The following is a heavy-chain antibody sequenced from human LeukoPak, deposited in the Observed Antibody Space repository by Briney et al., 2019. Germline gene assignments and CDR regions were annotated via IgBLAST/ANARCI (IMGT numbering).Heavy chain of an antibody. CDR1: GFTFSNYG. CDR2: IQNDGSNE. V-gene: IGHV3-30*02. CDR3: AKDRGCFDP. Sequence: GGSLRLSCAASGFTFSNYGMHWVRQAPGEGLEWVAFIQNDGSNEYYAASVRGRFTIYRDNSKKTVHLQMNSLKTEDTALYYCAKDRGCFDPWGQGTLVTVSS. J-gene: IGHJ5*02.